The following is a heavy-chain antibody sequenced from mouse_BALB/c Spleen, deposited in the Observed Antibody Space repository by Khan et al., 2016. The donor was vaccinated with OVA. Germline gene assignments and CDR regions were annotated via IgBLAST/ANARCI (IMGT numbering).Heavy chain of an antibody. CDR1: GYTFTNYG. CDR2: INTYTGEP. D-gene: IGHD2-14*01. V-gene: IGHV9-3-1*01. CDR3: ARGGTWYFDV. J-gene: IGHJ1*01. Sequence: QIQLVQAGPELKKPGETVKISCKASGYTFTNYGMNWVKQAPGKGLKWMGWINTYTGEPTYADDFKGRFAFSLETSASTAYLQINNLKNEDTATYFCARGGTWYFDVWGAGTTVTVSS.